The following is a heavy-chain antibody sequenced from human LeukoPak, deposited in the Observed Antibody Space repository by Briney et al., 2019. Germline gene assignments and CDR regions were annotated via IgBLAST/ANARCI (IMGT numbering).Heavy chain of an antibody. CDR1: GFTFSSYA. V-gene: IGHV3-30-3*01. CDR3: ARSGYSGSYSDAFDI. D-gene: IGHD1-26*01. J-gene: IGHJ3*02. Sequence: GGSLRLSCAASGFTFSSYAMHWVRQAPGKGLEWVAVISYDGSNKYYADSVKGRFTISRDNSKNTLYLQMNSLRAEDTAVYYWARSGYSGSYSDAFDIWGQGTMVTVSS. CDR2: ISYDGSNK.